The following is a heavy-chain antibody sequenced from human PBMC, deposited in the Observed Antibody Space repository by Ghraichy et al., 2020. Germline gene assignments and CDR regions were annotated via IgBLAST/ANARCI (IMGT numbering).Heavy chain of an antibody. J-gene: IGHJ4*02. D-gene: IGHD3-9*01. CDR2: ISAYNGNT. CDR3: AAVDDYDILTGHLGFDY. Sequence: ASVKVSCKASGYTFTSYGISWVRQAPGQGLEGMGWISAYNGNTNYAQKLQGRVTMTTDTSTSTAYMELRSLRSDDTAVYYCAAVDDYDILTGHLGFDYWGKGTLVTFSS. CDR1: GYTFTSYG. V-gene: IGHV1-18*01.